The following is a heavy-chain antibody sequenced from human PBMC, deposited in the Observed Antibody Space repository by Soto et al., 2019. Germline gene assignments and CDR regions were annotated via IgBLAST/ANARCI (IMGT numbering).Heavy chain of an antibody. V-gene: IGHV3-23*01. J-gene: IGHJ4*02. CDR2: VQSNHVT. CDR3: AKWLRGGSYYCDF. Sequence: FLRLSCQVSGFTFGSYAMSWVRQAPGKGLEWVALVQSNHVTYYADSVRGRFTVSRDNSKNTLYLQMDSLRVEDTALYYCAKWLRGGSYYCDFWGQGAMVTVSS. D-gene: IGHD3-10*01. CDR1: GFTFGSYA.